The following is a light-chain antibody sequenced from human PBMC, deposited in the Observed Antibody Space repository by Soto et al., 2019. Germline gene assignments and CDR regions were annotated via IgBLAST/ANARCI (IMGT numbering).Light chain of an antibody. CDR2: EVS. CDR3: NSYASSSTSV. V-gene: IGLV2-14*01. J-gene: IGLJ1*01. Sequence: AVVSKSGCASDSYRQSITISCTGTSSDVGGYNYVSWYQQHPGKAPKLMIYEVSNRPSGVSNRFSGSKSGNTASLTISGLQAEDEADYYCNSYASSSTSVFGTGTKVTVL. CDR1: SSDVGGYNY.